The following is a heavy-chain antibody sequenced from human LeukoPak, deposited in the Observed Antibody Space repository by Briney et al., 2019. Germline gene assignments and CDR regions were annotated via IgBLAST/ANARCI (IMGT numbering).Heavy chain of an antibody. CDR3: ARGGSGYCSAGSCYPIDY. Sequence: AGGSLRLSCAASGFTFSAYWMHWVRQAPGKGLVWVSRINSDGSSRTYADSVKGRFTISRDNAKNTLYLQMNSLRAEDTAVYYCARGGSGYCSAGSCYPIDYWGQGTLVTVSS. D-gene: IGHD2-15*01. CDR1: GFTFSAYW. CDR2: INSDGSSR. V-gene: IGHV3-74*01. J-gene: IGHJ4*02.